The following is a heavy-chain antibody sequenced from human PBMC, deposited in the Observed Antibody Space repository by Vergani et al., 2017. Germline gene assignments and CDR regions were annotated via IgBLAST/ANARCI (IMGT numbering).Heavy chain of an antibody. J-gene: IGHJ6*02. CDR1: GYTFTSYG. V-gene: IGHV1-69*13. D-gene: IGHD5-18*01. CDR3: ARDSYGFYYYYGMDV. Sequence: QVPLVQSGAEVKKPGASVKVSCKASGYTFTSYGISWVRQAPGQGLEWMGRIIPIFGTANYAQKFQGRVTITADESTSTAYMELSSLRSEDTAVYYCARDSYGFYYYYGMDVWGQGTTVTVSS. CDR2: IIPIFGTA.